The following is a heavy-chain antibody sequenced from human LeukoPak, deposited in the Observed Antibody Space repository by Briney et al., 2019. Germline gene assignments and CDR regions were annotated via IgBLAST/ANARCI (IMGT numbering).Heavy chain of an antibody. CDR1: GGSISSYY. V-gene: IGHV4-59*01. CDR2: IYYSGST. CDR3: AREISMTVGGGAFDI. D-gene: IGHD3-22*01. J-gene: IGHJ3*02. Sequence: SKTLSLTCTVSGGSISSYYWNWIRQPPGKGLEWIGYIYYSGSTNYNPSLKSRVTISVDTSKNQFSLKLTSVTAADTAVYYCAREISMTVGGGAFDIWGQGTMVTVSS.